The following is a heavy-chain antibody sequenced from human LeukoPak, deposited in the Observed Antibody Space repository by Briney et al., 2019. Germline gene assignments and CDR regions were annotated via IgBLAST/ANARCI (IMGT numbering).Heavy chain of an antibody. V-gene: IGHV3-48*01. CDR2: IRDSGIT. CDR3: ARDHDFTFDN. D-gene: IGHD2-21*02. Sequence: GGSLRLSCAASGFTFSTYPMNWVRQAPGKGLEWISHIRDSGITDYTDSVKGRFTISRDNGKNSLFLHLSSLTAEDTAVYYCARDHDFTFDNWGQGTLVTVSS. J-gene: IGHJ4*02. CDR1: GFTFSTYP.